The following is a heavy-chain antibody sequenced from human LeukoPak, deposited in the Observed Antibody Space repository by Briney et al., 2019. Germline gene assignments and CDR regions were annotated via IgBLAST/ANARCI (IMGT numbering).Heavy chain of an antibody. V-gene: IGHV4-39*07. CDR2: IYYSGST. J-gene: IGHJ4*02. D-gene: IGHD3-22*01. CDR3: ARDGLSYGNYYDSSGQRSYSDY. CDR1: GGSISSSSYY. Sequence: SETLSLTCTVSGGSISSSSYYWGWIRQPPGKGLEWIGSIYYSGSTYYNPSLKSRVTISVDTSKNQFSLKLSFVTAADTAVYYCARDGLSYGNYYDSSGQRSYSDYWGQGTLVTVSS.